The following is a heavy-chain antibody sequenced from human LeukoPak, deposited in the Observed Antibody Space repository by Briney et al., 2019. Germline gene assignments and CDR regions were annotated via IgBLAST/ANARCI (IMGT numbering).Heavy chain of an antibody. CDR2: ISYDGSDK. CDR1: GFTFSSYG. Sequence: GGSLRLSCAASGFTFSSYGMHWVRQAPGKGLEWVAVISYDGSDKYYADSVKGRFTISRDNSKNTLYLQMNSLRAEDTAVYYCAKDTATTGLVDYWGQGTLVTVSS. D-gene: IGHD1-1*01. J-gene: IGHJ4*02. V-gene: IGHV3-30*18. CDR3: AKDTATTGLVDY.